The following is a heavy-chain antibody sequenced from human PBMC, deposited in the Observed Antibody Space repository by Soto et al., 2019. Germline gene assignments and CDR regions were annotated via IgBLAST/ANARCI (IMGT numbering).Heavy chain of an antibody. CDR3: ARYPNSLKNGFEP. V-gene: IGHV1-69*06. J-gene: IGHJ5*02. CDR2: ITPIFDTT. CDR1: GGTFSNYA. Sequence: QIHLVQSGAEVKKPGSSVKISCKASGGTFSNYAISWVRQTPGQGLEWMGGITPIFDTTNYAQKFQGRLTITANTSTNTAYMDLSGLRTDDTAIYFCARYPNSLKNGFEPWGQGTMVTVSS. D-gene: IGHD3-9*01.